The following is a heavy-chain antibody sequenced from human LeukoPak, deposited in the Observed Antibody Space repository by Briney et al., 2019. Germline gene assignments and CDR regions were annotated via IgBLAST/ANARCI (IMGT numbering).Heavy chain of an antibody. CDR3: ARADYGAFQH. J-gene: IGHJ1*01. V-gene: IGHV1-69*13. D-gene: IGHD4-17*01. Sequence: ASVKVSCKASGGTFSSFAISWVRQAPGQGLEWMGGIIPIFGTANYAQKFQGRVTITADESTSTAYMELSSLRSEDTAVYYCARADYGAFQHWGQGTLVTVSS. CDR1: GGTFSSFA. CDR2: IIPIFGTA.